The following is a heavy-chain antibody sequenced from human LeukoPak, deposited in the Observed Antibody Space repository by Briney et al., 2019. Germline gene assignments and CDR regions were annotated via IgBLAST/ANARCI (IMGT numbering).Heavy chain of an antibody. CDR1: GFTFSSYW. CDR3: ARNFVGTSTSDFDS. V-gene: IGHV3-74*01. CDR2: IREDGTIT. Sequence: GGSLRLSCAASGFTFSSYWMHWVRQVPGEGLVWVSRIREDGTITNYEDSVKGRFTIFRDNARNTLYLQMHSLRAEDTAIYYCARNFVGTSTSDFDSWGQGTQVTVSS. D-gene: IGHD1-26*01. J-gene: IGHJ4*02.